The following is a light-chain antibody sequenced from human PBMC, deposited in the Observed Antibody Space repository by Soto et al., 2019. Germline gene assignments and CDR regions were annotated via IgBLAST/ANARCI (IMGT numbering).Light chain of an antibody. J-gene: IGLJ2*01. V-gene: IGLV2-23*01. CDR1: SSDVGSYNL. CDR2: EGS. CDR3: CSYAGTGIV. Sequence: QSALTQPASVSGSPGQSITISCTRTSSDVGSYNLVSWYQRHPDQAPKLIIYEGSKRPSGFANRFSGSKSGNTASLTISGLQAEDEAEYYCCSYAGTGIVFGGGTKLTVL.